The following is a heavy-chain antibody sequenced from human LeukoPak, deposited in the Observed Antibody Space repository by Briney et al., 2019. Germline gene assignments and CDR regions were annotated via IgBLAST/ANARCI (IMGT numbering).Heavy chain of an antibody. CDR1: GLPPSAYK. J-gene: IGHJ4*02. CDR3: VVGGSPGY. D-gene: IGHD2-15*01. CDR2: ISTDGYTT. Sequence: GGSLSLSCAAFGLPPSAYKMPGVRQPPGKGLVWVSRISTDGYTTDYADFVQGRFTASRDNTKNTWSLEMNSLRAEDTAVYYCVVGGSPGYWGQGTLVTVSS. V-gene: IGHV3-74*01.